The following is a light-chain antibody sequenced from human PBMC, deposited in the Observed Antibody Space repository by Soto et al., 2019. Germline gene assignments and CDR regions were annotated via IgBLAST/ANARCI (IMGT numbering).Light chain of an antibody. V-gene: IGLV2-14*01. CDR3: SSYTSSSTVV. CDR2: EVS. J-gene: IGLJ2*01. CDR1: SSDVGGYNY. Sequence: QSALTQPASVSGSPGQSITISCTGTSSDVGGYNYVSWYQQHPGKAPKLMIYEVSNRPSGVSNRFSGSKSGNTASLTISVLQADDEADYYCSSYTSSSTVVFGGGTKLTVL.